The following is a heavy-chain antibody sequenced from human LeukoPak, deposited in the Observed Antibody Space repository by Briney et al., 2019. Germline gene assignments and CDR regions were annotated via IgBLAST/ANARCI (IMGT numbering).Heavy chain of an antibody. CDR3: ARHSSGWYDDTYYFDY. Sequence: GESLKISCKGSGYSFTGYWISWVRQMPGKGLEWMGRIDPSDSYTNYSPSFQGHVTISADKSISTAYLQWSSLKASDTAMYYCARHSSGWYDDTYYFDYWGQGTLVTVSS. CDR1: GYSFTGYW. V-gene: IGHV5-10-1*01. CDR2: IDPSDSYT. J-gene: IGHJ4*02. D-gene: IGHD6-19*01.